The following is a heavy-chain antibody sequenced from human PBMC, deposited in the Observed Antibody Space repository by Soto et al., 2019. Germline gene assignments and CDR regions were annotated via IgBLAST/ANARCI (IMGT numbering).Heavy chain of an antibody. CDR1: VGSISSFY. CDR3: ARHFLVDTAMDDAFDI. J-gene: IGHJ3*02. V-gene: IGHV4-59*08. Sequence: SETLSLTCPVSVGSISSFYFSWIRHPPWKGLEWIGYIYYSGSTKYNPSLKSRVTMSVDTSKNQFSLKLSSVTAADTAVYYCARHFLVDTAMDDAFDIWGQGTMVTVSS. CDR2: IYYSGST. D-gene: IGHD5-18*01.